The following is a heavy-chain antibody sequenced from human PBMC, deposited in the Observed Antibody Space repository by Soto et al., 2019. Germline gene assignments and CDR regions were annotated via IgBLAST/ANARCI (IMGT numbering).Heavy chain of an antibody. V-gene: IGHV5-51*01. CDR3: ARWRTLYYGMDV. Sequence: PGESLKISCKTSGYSFTNYWIGWVRQMSGKGLEWVGVMYPGDSDTRYSPSFQGRVTISADESISTAYLQWSSLTASDTAMYYCARWRTLYYGMDVWGQGTTVTVSS. CDR2: MYPGDSDT. CDR1: GYSFTNYW. J-gene: IGHJ6*02.